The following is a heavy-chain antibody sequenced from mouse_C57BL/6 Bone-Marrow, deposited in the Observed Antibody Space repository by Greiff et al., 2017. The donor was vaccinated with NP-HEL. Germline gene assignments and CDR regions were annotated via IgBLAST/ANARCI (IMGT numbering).Heavy chain of an antibody. J-gene: IGHJ4*01. CDR3: ARVYYGSSGAMDY. Sequence: EVKLVESGGGLVKPGGSLKLSCAASGFTFSSYAMSWVRQTPEKRLEWVATISDGGSYTYYPDNVKGRFTISRDNAKNNLYLQMSHLKSEDTAMYYCARVYYGSSGAMDYWGQGTSVTVSS. D-gene: IGHD1-1*01. CDR2: ISDGGSYT. V-gene: IGHV5-4*03. CDR1: GFTFSSYA.